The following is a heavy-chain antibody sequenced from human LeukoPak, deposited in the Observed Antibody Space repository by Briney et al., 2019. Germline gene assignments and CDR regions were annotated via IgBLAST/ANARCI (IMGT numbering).Heavy chain of an antibody. J-gene: IGHJ5*02. CDR3: AKPLGYCTGGVCYSNYFDP. V-gene: IGHV3-23*01. CDR1: GFTFYNYA. Sequence: GGSLRLSCAASGFTFYNYAMSWVRQAPGKGLEWVLTISGSGGNTYYADSVKGRFTISRDNSENTLYLQMNSLRAEDTAVYYCAKPLGYCTGGVCYSNYFDPWGQGTLVTVSS. D-gene: IGHD2-8*02. CDR2: ISGSGGNT.